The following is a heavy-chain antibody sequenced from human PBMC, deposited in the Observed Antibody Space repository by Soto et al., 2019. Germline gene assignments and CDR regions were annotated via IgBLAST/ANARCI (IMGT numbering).Heavy chain of an antibody. CDR2: IIPIFGTA. CDR1: EGTFSSYA. J-gene: IGHJ5*02. D-gene: IGHD2-15*01. CDR3: ARGRNPYCSGGSCRGDWFDP. V-gene: IGHV1-69*13. Sequence: SVKVSCKASEGTFSSYAISWVRQAPGQGLEWMGGIIPIFGTANYAQKFQGRVTITADESTSTAYMELSSLRSEDTAVYYCARGRNPYCSGGSCRGDWFDPWGQGTLVTVSS.